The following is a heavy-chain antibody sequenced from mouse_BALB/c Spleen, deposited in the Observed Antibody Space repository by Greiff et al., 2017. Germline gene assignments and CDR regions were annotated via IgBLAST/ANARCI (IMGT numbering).Heavy chain of an antibody. CDR2: INPSTGYT. Sequence: VQLQQSGAELAKPGASVKMSCKASGYTFTSYWMHWVKPRPGQGLEWIGYINPSTGYTEYNQKFKDKATLTADKSSSTAYMQLSSLTSEDSAVYYCARSKYGNAMDYWGQGTSVTVAS. CDR1: GYTFTSYW. J-gene: IGHJ4*01. CDR3: ARSKYGNAMDY. D-gene: IGHD2-10*02. V-gene: IGHV1-7*01.